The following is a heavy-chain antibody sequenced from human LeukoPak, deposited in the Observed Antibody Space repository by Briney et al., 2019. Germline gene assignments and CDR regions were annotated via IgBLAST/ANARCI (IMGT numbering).Heavy chain of an antibody. D-gene: IGHD3-22*01. J-gene: IGHJ1*01. V-gene: IGHV3-23*01. Sequence: GGSLRLSCAASGFTFSGYAMSWVRQAPGKGLEWVSVISGSGISTYNADSVKGRFTISRDHSKNTLYLQMNSLRAEDTAVYYCAKADYYDSNTYRAQFIQHWGQGTLVTVSS. CDR2: ISGSGIST. CDR3: AKADYYDSNTYRAQFIQH. CDR1: GFTFSGYA.